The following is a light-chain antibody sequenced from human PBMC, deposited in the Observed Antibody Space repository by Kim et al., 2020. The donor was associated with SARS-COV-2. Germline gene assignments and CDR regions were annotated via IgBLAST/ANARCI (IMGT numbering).Light chain of an antibody. CDR2: GAS. CDR1: QTIASSY. J-gene: IGKJ1*01. CDR3: QQYGSSPWT. Sequence: PGETATLSCRAGQTIASSYLAWYQQKPGQAPRLLIYGASNRATDIPVRFSGSGSGTDFTLTITRLEPEDFAVYYCQQYGSSPWTFGRGTKVDIK. V-gene: IGKV3-20*01.